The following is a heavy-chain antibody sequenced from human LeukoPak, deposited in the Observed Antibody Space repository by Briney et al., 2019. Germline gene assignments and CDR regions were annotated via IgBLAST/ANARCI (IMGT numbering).Heavy chain of an antibody. V-gene: IGHV3-15*01. J-gene: IGHJ4*02. CDR1: GFTFSSSW. CDR3: TTDSSRTYYDILTGDWKNFDY. CDR2: IKSKTDGGTT. Sequence: PGGSLRLSCAASGFTFSSSWMSWVRQAPGKGLEWVGRIKSKTDGGTTDYAAPVKGRFTISRDDSKNTLYLQMNSLKTEDTAVYYCTTDSSRTYYDILTGDWKNFDYWGQGTLVTVSS. D-gene: IGHD3-9*01.